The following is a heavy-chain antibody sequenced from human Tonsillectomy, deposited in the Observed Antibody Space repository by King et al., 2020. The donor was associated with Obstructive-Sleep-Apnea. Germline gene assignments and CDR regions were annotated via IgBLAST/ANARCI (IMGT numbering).Heavy chain of an antibody. CDR1: VGSFSGYY. CDR3: ARLLEEYYYDKVVRLNFDY. CDR2: INQSGIT. V-gene: IGHV4-34*01. D-gene: IGHD3-22*01. Sequence: VQLQQWGAGLLKPSETLSLTCAVYVGSFSGYYWSWIRQPPGKGLEWIGEINQSGITNYNPSLKSRVTISVDTYKNQFSLKLGSVTAAVTAVYYCARLLEEYYYDKVVRLNFDYWGQGTLVTVSS. J-gene: IGHJ4*02.